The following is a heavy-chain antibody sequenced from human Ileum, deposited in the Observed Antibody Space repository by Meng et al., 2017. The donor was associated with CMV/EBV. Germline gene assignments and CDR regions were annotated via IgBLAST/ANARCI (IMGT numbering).Heavy chain of an antibody. CDR2: ISTYNGNT. CDR1: GYSFTTYG. D-gene: IGHD2-15*01. Sequence: ASVMVSCKGSGYSFTTYGISWVRQAPGQGLEWLGWISTYNGNTNYAQKFQGRVTLTTDTSTSTAYMELRSLRSDDTAVYYCARGALDCSGGSCYHREYYDYWGQGTLVTVSS. V-gene: IGHV1-18*01. J-gene: IGHJ4*02. CDR3: ARGALDCSGGSCYHREYYDY.